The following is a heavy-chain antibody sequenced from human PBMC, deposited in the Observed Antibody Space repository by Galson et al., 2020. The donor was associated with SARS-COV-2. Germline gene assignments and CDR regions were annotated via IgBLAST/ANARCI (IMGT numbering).Heavy chain of an antibody. D-gene: IGHD6-19*01. CDR2: IWYDGSNK. J-gene: IGHJ4*02. Sequence: SPKPHCPAPGFTLSSYGLHRVRPAPGKGLEWVAVIWYDGSNKYHADSVKGRFTISRDNSKNTLYLQMNSLRAEDTAVYYCAKGSYGYSSGWWRADYWGQGTLVTVSS. CDR3: AKGSYGYSSGWWRADY. V-gene: IGHV3-33*06. CDR1: GFTLSSYG.